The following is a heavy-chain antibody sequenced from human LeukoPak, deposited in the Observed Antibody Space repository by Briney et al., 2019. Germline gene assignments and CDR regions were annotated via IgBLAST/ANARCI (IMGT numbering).Heavy chain of an antibody. V-gene: IGHV4-30-2*01. D-gene: IGHD4-23*01. CDR1: GGSFSGYY. J-gene: IGHJ4*02. CDR2: IYHSGST. CDR3: ARVHGGTFDY. Sequence: SETLSLTCAVYGGSFSGYYWSWIRQPPGKGLEWIGYIYHSGSTYYNPSLKSRVTISVDRSKNQFSLKLGSVTAADTAVYYCARVHGGTFDYWGQGTLVTVSS.